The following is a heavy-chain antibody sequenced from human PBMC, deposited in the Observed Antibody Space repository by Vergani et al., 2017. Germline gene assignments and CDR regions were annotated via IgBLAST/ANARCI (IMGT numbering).Heavy chain of an antibody. Sequence: QVQLQQWGAGMLKPSETLSLTCAVYGRSFSGYYWSWIRQPPGKGLEWIGEINHSGSTTYNPSLKSRVTISVDTSKSQFSLKLSSVTAADTAVYYCARYRYYYYGMDVWGQGTTVTVSS. CDR1: GRSFSGYY. CDR2: INHSGST. V-gene: IGHV4-34*01. J-gene: IGHJ6*02. CDR3: ARYRYYYYGMDV.